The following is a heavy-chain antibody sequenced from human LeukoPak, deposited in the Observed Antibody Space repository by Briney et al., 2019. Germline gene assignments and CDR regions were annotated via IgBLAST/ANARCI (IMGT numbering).Heavy chain of an antibody. CDR1: GFTFSSYN. Sequence: PGGSLRLSCAASGFTFSSYNMNWVRQAPGKGLEWIGSIYYSGSTNYNPSLKSRVTISVDTSKNQFSLKLSSVTAADTAVYYCARDGGTSYYYYYMDVWGKGTTVTISS. D-gene: IGHD1-1*01. V-gene: IGHV4-59*01. J-gene: IGHJ6*03. CDR3: ARDGGTSYYYYYMDV. CDR2: IYYSGST.